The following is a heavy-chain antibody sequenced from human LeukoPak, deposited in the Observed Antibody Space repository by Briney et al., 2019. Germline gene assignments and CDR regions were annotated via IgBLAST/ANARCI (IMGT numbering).Heavy chain of an antibody. J-gene: IGHJ4*02. V-gene: IGHV4-39*01. Sequence: SETLSLTCTVSGGSISSSSYYWGWIRQPPGKGLEWIGSIYYSGSTYYNPSLKSRVTISVDTSKNQFSLKLSSVTAADTAVYYCARHSPRPRHSYGYPLDYWGQGTLVTVSS. CDR1: GGSISSSSYY. CDR2: IYYSGST. CDR3: ARHSPRPRHSYGYPLDY. D-gene: IGHD5-18*01.